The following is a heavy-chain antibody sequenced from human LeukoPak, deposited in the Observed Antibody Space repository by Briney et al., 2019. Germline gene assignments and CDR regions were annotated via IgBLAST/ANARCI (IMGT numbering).Heavy chain of an antibody. CDR1: GGSISSGRYY. V-gene: IGHV4-61*01. Sequence: PSETLSLTCTVSGGSISSGRYYWNWIRQPPGKGLEWIGNIYYSGSTNYNPSLKSRVTISVDTSKNQLPLKLNSVTAADTAVYYCARGSTGWDKFDIWGQGTMVTVSS. CDR3: ARGSTGWDKFDI. D-gene: IGHD6-19*01. J-gene: IGHJ3*02. CDR2: IYYSGST.